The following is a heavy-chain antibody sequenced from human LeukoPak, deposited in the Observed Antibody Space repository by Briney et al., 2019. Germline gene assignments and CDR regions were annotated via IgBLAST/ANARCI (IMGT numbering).Heavy chain of an antibody. D-gene: IGHD4-23*01. V-gene: IGHV3-30*18. J-gene: IGHJ4*02. Sequence: PGRSLRLSCAASGFTFSSYGMYWVRQAPGKGLEWVAVISYDGSNKYYADSVKGRFTISRDNSKNTLYLQMNSLRAEDTAVYYCAKEAVGQSYYFDYWGQGTLVTVSS. CDR2: ISYDGSNK. CDR3: AKEAVGQSYYFDY. CDR1: GFTFSSYG.